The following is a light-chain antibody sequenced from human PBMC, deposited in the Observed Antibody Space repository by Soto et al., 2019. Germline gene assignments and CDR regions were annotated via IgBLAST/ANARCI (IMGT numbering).Light chain of an antibody. CDR1: QSVSTD. Sequence: EIVMTQSPATLSVSLGGRATLSCRASQSVSTDLAWYQQKPGQAPRLLIYDASNRATGIPARFSGSGSGTDFTLTISSLEPEDFAVYYCQQRSNWPGAFGGGTKVDIK. CDR2: DAS. J-gene: IGKJ4*01. V-gene: IGKV3-11*01. CDR3: QQRSNWPGA.